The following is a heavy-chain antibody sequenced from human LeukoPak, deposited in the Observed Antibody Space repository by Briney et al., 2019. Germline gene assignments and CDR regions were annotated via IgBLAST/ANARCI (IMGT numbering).Heavy chain of an antibody. CDR3: ASLKVRGVTANKYYFYYMDV. CDR1: GFTFSSYE. J-gene: IGHJ6*03. CDR2: ISSSGSTI. Sequence: GGSLRLSCAASGFTFSSYEMNWVRQAPGKGLEWVSYISSSGSTIYYADSRKGRFTISRDNAKNSLYLQMNSLRAGDTAVYYCASLKVRGVTANKYYFYYMDVWGKGTTVTVSS. V-gene: IGHV3-48*03. D-gene: IGHD3-10*01.